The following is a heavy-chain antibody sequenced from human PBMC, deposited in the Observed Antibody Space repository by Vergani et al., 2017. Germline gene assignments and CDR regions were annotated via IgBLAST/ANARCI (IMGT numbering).Heavy chain of an antibody. Sequence: QVQLVQSGAEVKKPGASVKVSCKASGYTFTGYYMHWVRQAPGQGLEWMGWINAGNGNTKYSQKFQGSVTITRDTSASTAYMELSSLRSEDTAVYYCARGGGPGYFDYWGQGTLVTVSS. J-gene: IGHJ4*02. D-gene: IGHD2-15*01. CDR1: GYTFTGYY. CDR3: ARGGGPGYFDY. CDR2: INAGNGNT. V-gene: IGHV1-3*01.